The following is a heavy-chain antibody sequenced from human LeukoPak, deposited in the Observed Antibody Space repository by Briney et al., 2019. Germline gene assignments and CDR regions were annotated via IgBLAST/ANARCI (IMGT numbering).Heavy chain of an antibody. Sequence: GGSLRLSCEASGFTLSNYWMYWVRQAPGKGLVWVSRIISDGSSNYADSVKGRFTISRDNAKNTLYMQMNSLRADDTAVYYCVRGVYASGSSPWGQGTLVTVSS. V-gene: IGHV3-74*01. CDR2: IISDGSS. CDR1: GFTLSNYW. CDR3: VRGVYASGSSP. D-gene: IGHD3-10*01. J-gene: IGHJ5*02.